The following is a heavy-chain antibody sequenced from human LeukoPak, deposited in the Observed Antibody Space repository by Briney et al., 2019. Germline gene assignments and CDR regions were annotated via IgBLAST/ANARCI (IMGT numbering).Heavy chain of an antibody. D-gene: IGHD2-2*01. J-gene: IGHJ4*02. Sequence: GGSLRLSCAASGFTVSSNYMSWVRQAPGKGLEWVSVIYSGGSTYYADSVKGRFTISRDNSKNTLYLQMNSLRAEDTAVYYCARTKSTLWPAAISDYWGQGTLVTVSP. CDR2: IYSGGST. CDR3: ARTKSTLWPAAISDY. CDR1: GFTVSSNY. V-gene: IGHV3-53*01.